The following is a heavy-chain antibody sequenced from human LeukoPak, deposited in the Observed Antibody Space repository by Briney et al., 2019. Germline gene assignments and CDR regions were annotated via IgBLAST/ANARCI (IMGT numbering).Heavy chain of an antibody. CDR2: IRYDGSNK. CDR3: AKDSTLSSSGWQDDY. CDR1: GFTFSSYG. Sequence: PGGSLRLSCAASGFTFSSYGMHWVRQAPGKGLEWVAFIRYDGSNKYYADSVKGRFTISRDNSKNTLYLQMNSLRAEDTAVYYCAKDSTLSSSGWQDDYWGQGTLVTVSS. V-gene: IGHV3-30*02. J-gene: IGHJ4*02. D-gene: IGHD6-19*01.